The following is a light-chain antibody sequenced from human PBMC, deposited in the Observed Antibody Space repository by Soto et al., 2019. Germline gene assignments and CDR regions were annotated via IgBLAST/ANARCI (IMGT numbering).Light chain of an antibody. CDR1: QGISDY. V-gene: IGKV1-27*01. J-gene: IGKJ5*01. CDR3: QKYNSAPPIT. Sequence: IEITQSPSTLSPSVGDRVSITCRTSQGISDYLSLYKKKPGKVPKLLIYGEYILQSGVPSRFSGSGSGTDFTLTISSVQPGDDATYYCQKYNSAPPITVGQGTRLEIK. CDR2: GEY.